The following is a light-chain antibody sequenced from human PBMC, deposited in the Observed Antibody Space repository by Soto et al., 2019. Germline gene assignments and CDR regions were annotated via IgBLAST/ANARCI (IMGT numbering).Light chain of an antibody. J-gene: IGKJ1*01. CDR1: QSVSSSY. V-gene: IGKV3-20*01. Sequence: EIVLTQSPGTLSLSPGERATLSCRASQSVSSSYLAWYQQKPGQAPRLLIYGASSMATGIPDRFSGSGSGTHFTLTISRLEPEDFAVYYCQQYGSSPPWTFGQGTKVEIK. CDR2: GAS. CDR3: QQYGSSPPWT.